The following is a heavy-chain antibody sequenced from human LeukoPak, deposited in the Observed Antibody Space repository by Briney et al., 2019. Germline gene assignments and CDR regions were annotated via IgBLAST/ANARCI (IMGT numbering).Heavy chain of an antibody. CDR3: ATYYGSGSYFDY. Sequence: GGPLRLSCAASGFAFSSYAMSWVRQAPGKGLEWVSAISGSGGSTYYADSVKGRFTISRDNSKNTLYLQMNSLRAEDTAVYYCATYYGSGSYFDYWGQGTLVTVSS. D-gene: IGHD3-10*01. J-gene: IGHJ4*02. CDR1: GFAFSSYA. CDR2: ISGSGGST. V-gene: IGHV3-23*01.